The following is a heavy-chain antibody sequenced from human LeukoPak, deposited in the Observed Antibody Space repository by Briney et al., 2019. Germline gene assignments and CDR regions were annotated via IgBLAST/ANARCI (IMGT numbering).Heavy chain of an antibody. J-gene: IGHJ4*02. V-gene: IGHV3-74*01. CDR2: IASDGSST. CDR3: ARGRPHGNDY. D-gene: IGHD4-23*01. Sequence: GGSLRLSCAASGFTFSSYWMNWVRHAPGEGLVWVSRIASDGSSTTYADSVKGRFSISRDNAKNALYLQMNSLRVEDTAVYYCARGRPHGNDYWGQGTLVTVSS. CDR1: GFTFSSYW.